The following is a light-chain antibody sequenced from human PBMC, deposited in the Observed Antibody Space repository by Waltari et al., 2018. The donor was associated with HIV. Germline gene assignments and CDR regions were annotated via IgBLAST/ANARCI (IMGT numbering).Light chain of an antibody. V-gene: IGLV2-14*01. CDR3: LLKIGSNTPI. J-gene: IGLJ2*01. CDR1: ISDIGDADS. CDR2: EVS. Sequence: QSALTQPASVSGSPGQSITTSCTVSISDIGDADSVSWYQQHPGKVPTLVIYEVSNRPSGVSDRFSGSKSGNTASLAISGLQAEDEADYYCLLKIGSNTPIFGGGTKLTVL.